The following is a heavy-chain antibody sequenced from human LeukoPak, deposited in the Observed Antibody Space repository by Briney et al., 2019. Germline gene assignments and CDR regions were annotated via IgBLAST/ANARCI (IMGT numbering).Heavy chain of an antibody. Sequence: PSRTLSLTCTVSGGSISSGDYYWSWIRQRPGKGLEWIGYIYYSGSTYYNPSLKSRVTISVDTSKNQFSLKLSSVTAADTAVYYCARVSGTVTTGNYYYYYGMDVWGQGTTVTVSS. CDR2: IYYSGST. V-gene: IGHV4-30-4*01. CDR3: ARVSGTVTTGNYYYYYGMDV. CDR1: GGSISSGDYY. D-gene: IGHD4-11*01. J-gene: IGHJ6*02.